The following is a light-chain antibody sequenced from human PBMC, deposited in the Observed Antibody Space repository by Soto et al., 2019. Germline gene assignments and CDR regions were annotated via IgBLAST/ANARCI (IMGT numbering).Light chain of an antibody. Sequence: DIVMTQSPDSLAVSLGERATINCKSSQSVLSSSNNRNYLAWYQQKPGQPPKLIIYWASARESGVPDRFSGSGSGTDFTLTISSLQTEDVAVYYCKQYFSTPWTFGQGTKVEIK. J-gene: IGKJ1*01. CDR3: KQYFSTPWT. V-gene: IGKV4-1*01. CDR1: QSVLSSSNNRNY. CDR2: WAS.